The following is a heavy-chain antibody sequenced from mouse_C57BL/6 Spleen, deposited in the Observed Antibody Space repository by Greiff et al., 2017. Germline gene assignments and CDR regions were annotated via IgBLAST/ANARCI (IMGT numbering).Heavy chain of an antibody. D-gene: IGHD3-2*01. J-gene: IGHJ4*01. CDR2: FYPGSGSI. Sequence: QVQLKQSGAELVKPGASVKLSCKASGYTFTEYTIHWVKQRSGQGLEWIGWFYPGSGSIKYNEKFKDKATLTADKSSSTVYMDLSRLTSEDSAVYFCARHEEGARQLFYYAMDYWGQGTSVTVSS. CDR3: ARHEEGARQLFYYAMDY. CDR1: GYTFTEYT. V-gene: IGHV1-62-2*01.